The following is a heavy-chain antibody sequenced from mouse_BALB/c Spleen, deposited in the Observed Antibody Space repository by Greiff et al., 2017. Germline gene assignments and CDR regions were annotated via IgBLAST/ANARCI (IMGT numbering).Heavy chain of an antibody. CDR1: GYTFTSYT. V-gene: IGHV1-4*02. J-gene: IGHJ2*01. D-gene: IGHD1-1*01. CDR3: ARQDYYGSSLYFDY. CDR2: INPSSGYT. Sequence: QVQLKESAAELARPGASVKMSCKASGYTFTSYTMHWVKQRPGQGLEWIGYINPSSGYTEYNQKFKDKTTLTADKSSSTAYMQLSSLTSEDSAVYYCARQDYYGSSLYFDYWGQGTTLTVSS.